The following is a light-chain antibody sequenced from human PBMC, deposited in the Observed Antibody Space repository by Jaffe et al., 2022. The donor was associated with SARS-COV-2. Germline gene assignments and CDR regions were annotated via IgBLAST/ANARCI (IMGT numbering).Light chain of an antibody. V-gene: IGLV1-51*02. J-gene: IGLJ1*01. CDR1: SSNIGNNY. CDR3: GAWDSSLSVYV. CDR2: ENN. Sequence: QSVLTQPPSVSAAPGQSVTISCSGSSSNIGNNYVSWYQHLPGTAPQLLIYENNKRPSGIPDRFSGSKSGTSATLGITGLQTGDEADYYCGAWDSSLSVYVFGAGTKVTVL.